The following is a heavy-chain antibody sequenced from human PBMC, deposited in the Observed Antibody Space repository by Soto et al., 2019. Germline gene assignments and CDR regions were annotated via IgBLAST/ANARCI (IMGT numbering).Heavy chain of an antibody. J-gene: IGHJ4*02. CDR2: ISSTTNYI. V-gene: IGHV3-21*01. Sequence: GGSLRLSCAASGFTFTRYSMNWVRQAPGKGLEWVSSISSTTNYIYYADSMKGRFTVPRDNAKNSVYLEMNSLSAEDTAVYYCARESEDLTSNFDYWGQGTLVTVSS. CDR3: ARESEDLTSNFDY. CDR1: GFTFTRYS.